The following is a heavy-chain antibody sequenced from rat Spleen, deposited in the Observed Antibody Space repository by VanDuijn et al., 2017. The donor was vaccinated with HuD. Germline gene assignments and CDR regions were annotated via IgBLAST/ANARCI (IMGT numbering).Heavy chain of an antibody. CDR2: IIYDGSST. D-gene: IGHD1-8*01. CDR3: ARHETVASFDY. Sequence: EVQLVESDGGLVQPGRSLKLSCAASGFTFSDYNMAWVRQAPKKGLEWVATIIYDGSSTYYRDSVKGRFTISRDNAKSTLYLQMDSLRSEDTATYYCARHETVASFDYWGQGVMVTVSS. V-gene: IGHV5-7*01. CDR1: GFTFSDYN. J-gene: IGHJ2*01.